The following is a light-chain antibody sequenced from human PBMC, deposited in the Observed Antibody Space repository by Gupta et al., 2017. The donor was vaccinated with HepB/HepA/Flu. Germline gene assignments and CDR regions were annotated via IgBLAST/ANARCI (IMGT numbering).Light chain of an antibody. Sequence: QSMLTQPPSASGTPGQRVTISCSGRSSNIGSNTVSWYQQLPGAAPKLLIYSNNQRPSGVPDRFSGSKSGTSASLAISGLQSEDEADYYCATWDDSLNGLYVFGIGTKVTVL. V-gene: IGLV1-44*01. J-gene: IGLJ1*01. CDR3: ATWDDSLNGLYV. CDR1: SSNIGSNT. CDR2: SNN.